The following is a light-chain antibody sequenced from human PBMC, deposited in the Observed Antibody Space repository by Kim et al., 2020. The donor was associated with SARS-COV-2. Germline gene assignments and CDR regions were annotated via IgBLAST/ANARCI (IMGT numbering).Light chain of an antibody. Sequence: VSPGERATLSCRASQSVSSNLAWYQQKPGQAPRLLIYGASTRATGIPARFSGSGSGTEFTLTISSLQSEDFAVYYCQQYNNWPPLTFGGGTKVEI. V-gene: IGKV3-15*01. CDR3: QQYNNWPPLT. J-gene: IGKJ4*01. CDR1: QSVSSN. CDR2: GAS.